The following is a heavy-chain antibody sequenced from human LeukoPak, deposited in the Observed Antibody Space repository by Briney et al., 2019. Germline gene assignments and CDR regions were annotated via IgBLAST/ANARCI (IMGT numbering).Heavy chain of an antibody. Sequence: SETLSLTCAVSGYSIRSCYYWGWIRQPPGKGLEWIDSIYHSGNTYYNPSLKSRVTISVDSSKNQFSLKLTSVTAADTAVYYCSRATVSHAFDIWGQGTMVTVSS. V-gene: IGHV4-38-2*01. CDR2: IYHSGNT. CDR1: GYSIRSCYY. J-gene: IGHJ3*02. CDR3: SRATVSHAFDI. D-gene: IGHD3-22*01.